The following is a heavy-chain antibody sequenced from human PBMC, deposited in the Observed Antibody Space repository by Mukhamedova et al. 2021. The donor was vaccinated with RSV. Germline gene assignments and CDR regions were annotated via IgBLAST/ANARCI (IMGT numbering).Heavy chain of an antibody. CDR3: AKGGPRGSDYRWAFDY. Sequence: YYADSVKGRFTISRDNSKNTLYLQMNSLRAEDTAVYYCAKGGPRGSDYRWAFDYWGQGTLVTVSS. D-gene: IGHD1-26*01. J-gene: IGHJ4*02. V-gene: IGHV3-23*01.